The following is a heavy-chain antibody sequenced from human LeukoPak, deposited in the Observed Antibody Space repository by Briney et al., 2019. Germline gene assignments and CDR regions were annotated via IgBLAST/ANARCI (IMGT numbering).Heavy chain of an antibody. D-gene: IGHD5-18*01. J-gene: IGHJ5*02. Sequence: PSETLSLTCTVSGGSISSYYWSWIRQPPGKGLEWIGYIYYSGSTNYNPSLKSRVTISVDTSKNQFSLKLSSVTAADTAVYHCARGQEDTAMVTNWFDPWGQGTLVTVSS. CDR3: ARGQEDTAMVTNWFDP. CDR2: IYYSGST. V-gene: IGHV4-59*01. CDR1: GGSISSYY.